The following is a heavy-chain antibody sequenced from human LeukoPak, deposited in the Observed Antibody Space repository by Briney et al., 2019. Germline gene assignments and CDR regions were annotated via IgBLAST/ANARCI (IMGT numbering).Heavy chain of an antibody. J-gene: IGHJ4*02. CDR3: TKGRSNHY. CDR2: INQGGSES. V-gene: IGHV3-7*01. D-gene: IGHD4-11*01. Sequence: GGSLRLSCAASGFTFSDFWMGWVRQAPGKGLEWVANINQGGSESYYVGSVKGRFTISRDNAKKSLFLQMNSLRAEDTAVYYCTKGRSNHYWGQGTLVTVST. CDR1: GFTFSDFW.